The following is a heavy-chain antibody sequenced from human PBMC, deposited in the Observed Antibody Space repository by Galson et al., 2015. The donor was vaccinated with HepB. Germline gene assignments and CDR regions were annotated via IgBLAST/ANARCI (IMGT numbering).Heavy chain of an antibody. D-gene: IGHD6-13*01. V-gene: IGHV7-4-1*02. CDR3: AWDSSSWYEDWFDP. CDR2: INTNTGNP. Sequence: SCKASGYTFTSYAMNWVRQAPGQGLEWMGWINTNTGNPTYAQGFTGRFVFSLDTSVSTAYLQISSLKAEDTAVYYCAWDSSSWYEDWFDPWGQGTLVTVSS. J-gene: IGHJ5*02. CDR1: GYTFTSYA.